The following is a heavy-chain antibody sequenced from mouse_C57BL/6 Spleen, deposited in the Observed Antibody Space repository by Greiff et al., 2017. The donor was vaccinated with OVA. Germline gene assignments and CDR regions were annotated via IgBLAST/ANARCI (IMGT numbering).Heavy chain of an antibody. CDR2: IRNKANGYTT. J-gene: IGHJ2*01. D-gene: IGHD1-1*01. V-gene: IGHV7-3*01. CDR3: AGGYYGALYFDY. CDR1: GFTFTDYY. Sequence: EVKLVESGGGLVQPGGSLSLSCAASGFTFTDYYMSWVRQPPGKALEWLGFIRNKANGYTTAYSASVKGRFTISRDNSQSILYLQMNALRAEDSATYYCAGGYYGALYFDYWGQGTTLTVSS.